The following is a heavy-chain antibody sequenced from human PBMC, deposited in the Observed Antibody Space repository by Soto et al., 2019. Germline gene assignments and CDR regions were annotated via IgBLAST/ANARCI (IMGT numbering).Heavy chain of an antibody. D-gene: IGHD2-8*01. V-gene: IGHV4-34*01. Sequence: SETLSLTCTVSGGSISSYYLSWFRQPPGKGLEWIGEINHSGSTNYNPSLKSRVTISVDTSKNQFSLKLSSVTAADTAVYYCASSKYCTNGVCSALYFDYWGQGTLVTVSS. J-gene: IGHJ4*02. CDR2: INHSGST. CDR3: ASSKYCTNGVCSALYFDY. CDR1: GGSISSYY.